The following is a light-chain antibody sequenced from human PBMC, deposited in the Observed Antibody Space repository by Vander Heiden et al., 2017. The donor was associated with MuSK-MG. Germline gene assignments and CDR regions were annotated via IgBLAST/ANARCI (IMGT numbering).Light chain of an antibody. J-gene: IGLJ2*01. CDR2: EDV. CDR1: DLGTKF. Sequence: SYELTQPPSASVSPGQTASITCSGDDLGTKFVCWYQQKAGQSPVLVIYEDVKRPSGIPERFSGSSSGNTATLTISGTRTMDEAYYYCQVWDNDIVIFGGGTKLTVL. CDR3: QVWDNDIVI. V-gene: IGLV3-1*01.